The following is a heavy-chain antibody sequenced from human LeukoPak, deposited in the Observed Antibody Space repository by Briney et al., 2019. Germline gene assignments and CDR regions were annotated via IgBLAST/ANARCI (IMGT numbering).Heavy chain of an antibody. Sequence: GGSLRLSCAAAGFTFSSYSMKWVRPAPGKGLEWVSFFSSSSRYIYNPDSVKGRITISRDNAKNSLYLKMNRLRAEDTAVYYCARGTMFPYYFDYWGQGTLVTVSS. D-gene: IGHD3-10*02. J-gene: IGHJ4*02. CDR2: FSSSSRYI. V-gene: IGHV3-21*01. CDR3: ARGTMFPYYFDY. CDR1: GFTFSSYS.